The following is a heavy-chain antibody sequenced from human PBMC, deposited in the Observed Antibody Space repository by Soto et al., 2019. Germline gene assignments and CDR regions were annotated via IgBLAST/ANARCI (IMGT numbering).Heavy chain of an antibody. CDR2: IWYDGSNK. Sequence: QVQLVESGGGVVQPVRSLRLSCAASGFTFSSYGMHWFRQAPGKGLEWVAVIWYDGSNKYYADSVKGRFTISIYNSKNTLYLQMNSLRAEDTSVYYCARALGVVAAIDSFDIWGQVKIVTVSS. V-gene: IGHV3-33*01. J-gene: IGHJ3*02. CDR1: GFTFSSYG. CDR3: ARALGVVAAIDSFDI. D-gene: IGHD2-15*01.